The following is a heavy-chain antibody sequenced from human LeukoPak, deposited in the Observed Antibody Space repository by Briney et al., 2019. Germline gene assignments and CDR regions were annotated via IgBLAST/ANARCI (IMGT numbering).Heavy chain of an antibody. V-gene: IGHV4-34*01. J-gene: IGHJ4*02. CDR2: INHSGST. Sequence: SETLSLTCAVCGGSFSGYCWSWIRQPPGKGLEWIGEINHSGSTNYNPSLKSRATISVDTSTNQFSLKLSSVTAADTAVYYWATSYCGGDCYSRTGDYWGQGNLVTVSS. CDR1: GGSFSGYC. D-gene: IGHD2-21*02. CDR3: ATSYCGGDCYSRTGDY.